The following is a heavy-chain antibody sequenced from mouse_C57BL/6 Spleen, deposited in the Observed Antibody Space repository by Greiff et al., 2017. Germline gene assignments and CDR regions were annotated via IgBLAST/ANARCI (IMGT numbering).Heavy chain of an antibody. V-gene: IGHV1-54*01. J-gene: IGHJ3*01. Sequence: VMLVESGAELVRPGTSVKVSCKASGYAFTNYLIEWVKQRPGQGLEWIGVINPGSGGTNYNEKLKGKATLTADKSSSTAYMQLSSLTSEDSAVYFCARGSYDGYSWFAYWGQGTLVTVSA. CDR1: GYAFTNYL. CDR2: INPGSGGT. CDR3: ARGSYDGYSWFAY. D-gene: IGHD2-3*01.